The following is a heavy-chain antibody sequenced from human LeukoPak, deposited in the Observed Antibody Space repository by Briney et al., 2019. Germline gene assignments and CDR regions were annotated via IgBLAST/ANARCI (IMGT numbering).Heavy chain of an antibody. V-gene: IGHV1-2*02. J-gene: IGHJ4*02. CDR1: GYTLTDHY. CDR2: IKPDSGAT. D-gene: IGHD4/OR15-4a*01. CDR3: ARDHDFGPDY. Sequence: GASVKLSFKASGYTLTDHYMHWLRHAPGQGLELMGWIKPDSGATNYAQKFQGRFTMSRDMSISTVYMELSSLTSDDTAMYYCARDHDFGPDYWGQGTLVTVSA.